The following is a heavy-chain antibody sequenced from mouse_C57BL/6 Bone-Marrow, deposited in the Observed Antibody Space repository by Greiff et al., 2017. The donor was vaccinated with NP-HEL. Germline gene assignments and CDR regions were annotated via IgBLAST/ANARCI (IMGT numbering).Heavy chain of an antibody. CDR2: INPYNGGT. Sequence: EVQLQQSGPVLVKPGASVKMSCKASGYTFTDYYMNWVKQSHGKSLEWIGVINPYNGGTSYNQKFKGKATLTVDKSSSTAYMELNSLTSEDSAVYYCAHYYGSSSLLFDYWGQGTTLTVSS. J-gene: IGHJ2*01. CDR3: AHYYGSSSLLFDY. V-gene: IGHV1-19*01. D-gene: IGHD1-1*01. CDR1: GYTFTDYY.